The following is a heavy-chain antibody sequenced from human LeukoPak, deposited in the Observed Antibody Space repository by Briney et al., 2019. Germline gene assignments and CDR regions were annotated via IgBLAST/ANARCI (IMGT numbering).Heavy chain of an antibody. CDR3: LGYCSGNNCYSGGY. CDR2: ISGSGGST. Sequence: PGGSLRLSCAASGFTFSSYAMSWVRQAPGKGLEWVSAISGSGGSTYYADSVKGRFTISRDNSKNPQSLQMNSLRAEDTAVYYCLGYCSGNNCYSGGYWGQGTLVTVSS. V-gene: IGHV3-23*01. D-gene: IGHD2-15*01. CDR1: GFTFSSYA. J-gene: IGHJ4*02.